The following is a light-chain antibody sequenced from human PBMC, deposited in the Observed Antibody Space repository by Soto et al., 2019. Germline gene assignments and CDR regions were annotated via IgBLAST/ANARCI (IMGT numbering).Light chain of an antibody. J-gene: IGKJ1*01. CDR3: QHYNSYSEA. CDR2: AAS. Sequence: AIRMTQSPSSLSASTGDRVTITCRASQYITSYLAWYQQKPGKAPKLLIYAASTLQSGVPSRFSGSGSGTDFTLTISCLQSEDFATYYCQHYNSYSEAFGQGTKVDIK. CDR1: QYITSY. V-gene: IGKV1-8*01.